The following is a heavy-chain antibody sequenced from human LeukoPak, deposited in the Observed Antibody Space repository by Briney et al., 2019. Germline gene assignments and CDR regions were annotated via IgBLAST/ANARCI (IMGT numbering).Heavy chain of an antibody. J-gene: IGHJ4*02. CDR2: IYTGGRA. V-gene: IGHV4-4*07. CDR1: GGYISSYY. D-gene: IGHD5-18*01. CDR3: ATDEDPDAAMAAGPRLHQ. Sequence: SDPLSLTRTVSGGYISSYYWSWVRQPAGKGLDWIGRIYTGGRAKYKPSVKSRVTISVDESKNQFSLRLSSVPAADTALYYCATDEDPDAAMAAGPRLHQGGQGTLDAVSS.